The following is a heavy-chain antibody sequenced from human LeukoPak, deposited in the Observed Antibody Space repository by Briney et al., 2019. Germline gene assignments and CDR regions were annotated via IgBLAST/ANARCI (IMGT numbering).Heavy chain of an antibody. CDR2: IIPIFGAP. CDR3: ARCYDLWSGYYRWLDP. V-gene: IGHV1-69*13. J-gene: IGHJ5*02. Sequence: SVKVSCKASGGTFSSYAISWVRHAPGQGLEWMGGIIPIFGAPNYAQKFQGRVTITADESTSTAYMELSSLRSEDTAVYYCARCYDLWSGYYRWLDPWGQGTLVTVSS. D-gene: IGHD3-3*01. CDR1: GGTFSSYA.